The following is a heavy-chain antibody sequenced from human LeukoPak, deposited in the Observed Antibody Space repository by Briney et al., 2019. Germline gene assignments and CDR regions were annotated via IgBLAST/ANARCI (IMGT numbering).Heavy chain of an antibody. CDR1: GVTFSSNT. CDR3: ASRDYFDY. Sequence: GGSLRLSCAASGVTFSSNTMQWVRQAPGKGLEWVSYITADSGTTYYADSVKGRFTISRDNAKSSLYLQMNSLRDEDTAVYYCASRDYFDYWGQGTLVTVSS. J-gene: IGHJ4*02. V-gene: IGHV3-48*02. CDR2: ITADSGTT.